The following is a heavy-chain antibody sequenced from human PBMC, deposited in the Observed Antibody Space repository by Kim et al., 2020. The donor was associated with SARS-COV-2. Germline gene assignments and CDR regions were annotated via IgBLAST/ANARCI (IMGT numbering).Heavy chain of an antibody. J-gene: IGHJ6*02. V-gene: IGHV4-4*02. Sequence: RKSRVPISVDKSKNQFSLKLSSVTAADTAVYYCARGQGGSLNYYYYGMDVWGQGTTVTVSS. CDR3: ARGQGGSLNYYYYGMDV. D-gene: IGHD1-26*01.